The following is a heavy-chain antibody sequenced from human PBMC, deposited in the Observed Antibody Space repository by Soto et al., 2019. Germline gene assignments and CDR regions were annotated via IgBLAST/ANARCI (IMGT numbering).Heavy chain of an antibody. J-gene: IGHJ4*02. CDR3: ARDPPPPDY. Sequence: QVQLVQSGAEVKKPGASVKVSCKASGYTFASYAISWMRQAPGQGLEWMGWISAYNGNTNYAQKLQGRVTMTTDTSTSIADMELRSLRSDDTAVYYCARDPPPPDYWGQGTLVTVSS. CDR1: GYTFASYA. V-gene: IGHV1-18*01. CDR2: ISAYNGNT.